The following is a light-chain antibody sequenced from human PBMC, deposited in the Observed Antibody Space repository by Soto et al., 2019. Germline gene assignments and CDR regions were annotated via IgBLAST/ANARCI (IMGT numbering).Light chain of an antibody. Sequence: DIVMTQSPDSLAVSLGERATFNCKSSQSVLYSSNNKNYLAWYQQKPGQPPKLLIYWASTRESGVPDRFSGSGSGTDITLTISSLQAEDVAVYYCQQYYSTPQTFGQGTKVDIK. CDR1: QSVLYSSNNKNY. V-gene: IGKV4-1*01. CDR2: WAS. J-gene: IGKJ1*01. CDR3: QQYYSTPQT.